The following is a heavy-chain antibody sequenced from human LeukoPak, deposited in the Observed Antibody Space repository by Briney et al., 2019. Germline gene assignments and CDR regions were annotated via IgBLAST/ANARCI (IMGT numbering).Heavy chain of an antibody. Sequence: GGSLRLSCAASGFTFSSYSMNWVRQAPGKGLEWVSSISSSSSYIYYADSVKGRFTISRDNAKNSLYLQMNSLRAEDTAVCHCATPEGQRAFDIWGQGTMVTVSS. V-gene: IGHV3-21*01. J-gene: IGHJ3*02. CDR3: ATPEGQRAFDI. D-gene: IGHD6-25*01. CDR2: ISSSSSYI. CDR1: GFTFSSYS.